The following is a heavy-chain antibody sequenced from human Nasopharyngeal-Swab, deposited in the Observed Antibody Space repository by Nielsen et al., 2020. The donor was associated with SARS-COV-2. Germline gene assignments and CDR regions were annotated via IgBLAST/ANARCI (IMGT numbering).Heavy chain of an antibody. CDR3: AKGYSSGWVPYEY. D-gene: IGHD6-19*01. Sequence: GGSLRLSCAASGFTFSNYAMNWVRQAPGKGLAWVSGISGSGGTIYYVDSVKGRFTISRDNSRNSLYLHMSNQRAEDTAIYYCAKGYSSGWVPYEYWGQGTLVTVSS. V-gene: IGHV3-23*01. CDR1: GFTFSNYA. J-gene: IGHJ4*02. CDR2: ISGSGGTI.